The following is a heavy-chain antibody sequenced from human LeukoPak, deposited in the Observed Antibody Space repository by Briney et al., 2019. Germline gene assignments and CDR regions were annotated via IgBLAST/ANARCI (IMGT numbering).Heavy chain of an antibody. Sequence: GESLKISCQGSGYSFTTYWIGWVRQMPGKGLEWMGIIYPGDPNTKYSPSFQGQVTISADKSISTAYLQWTSLKASDTAMYYCARRSGSYSYFDFWGQGTLVTVSS. J-gene: IGHJ4*02. CDR3: ARRSGSYSYFDF. CDR1: GYSFTTYW. D-gene: IGHD1-26*01. CDR2: IYPGDPNT. V-gene: IGHV5-51*01.